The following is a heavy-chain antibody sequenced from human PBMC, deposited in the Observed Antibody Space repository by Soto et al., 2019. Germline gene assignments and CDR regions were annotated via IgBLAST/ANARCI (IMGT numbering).Heavy chain of an antibody. V-gene: IGHV4-59*12. CDR2: IYYSGST. CDR3: AREGETGILTGYASLFYP. CDR1: CGSISSYY. J-gene: IGHJ5*02. D-gene: IGHD3-9*01. Sequence: SETLSLTCTVSCGSISSYYWSWIRQPPGKGLEWIGYIYYSGSTYYNPSLKSRVTISVDTSKNQFSLKLSSVTAADTAVYYCAREGETGILTGYASLFYPWGQGTLVTVSS.